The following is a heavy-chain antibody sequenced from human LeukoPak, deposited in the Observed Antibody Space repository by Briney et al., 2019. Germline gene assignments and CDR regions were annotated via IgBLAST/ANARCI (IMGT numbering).Heavy chain of an antibody. Sequence: GGSLRLSCTASGFTFSSYWMNWVRQAPGKGLEWVANIKQDGSEKYYVDSVKGRFSISRDNAKNSLYLQMNSLRAEDTAVYYCARDPYSSGGDYWGQGTLVTVSS. D-gene: IGHD6-19*01. CDR3: ARDPYSSGGDY. V-gene: IGHV3-7*01. CDR2: IKQDGSEK. CDR1: GFTFSSYW. J-gene: IGHJ4*02.